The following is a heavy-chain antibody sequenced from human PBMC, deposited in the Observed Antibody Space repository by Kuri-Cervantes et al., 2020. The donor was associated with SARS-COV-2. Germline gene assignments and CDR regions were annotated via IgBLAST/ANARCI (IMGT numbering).Heavy chain of an antibody. V-gene: IGHV1-8*01. J-gene: IGHJ6*02. Sequence: ASVKVSCKASGYTFTSYDINWVRQATGQGLEWMGWMNPNSGNTGYAQKFQGRVTMTRNTSISTAYMELSSLRSEDTAVCYCARGGAARGLDYYGMDVWGQGTTVTVSS. CDR3: ARGGAARGLDYYGMDV. CDR2: MNPNSGNT. CDR1: GYTFTSYD. D-gene: IGHD2-15*01.